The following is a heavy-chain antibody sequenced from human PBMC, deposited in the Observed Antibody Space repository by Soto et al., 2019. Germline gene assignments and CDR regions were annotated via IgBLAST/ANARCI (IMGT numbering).Heavy chain of an antibody. CDR3: ARDPNYYDSSGYSFSDY. CDR2: ISSSSSTI. J-gene: IGHJ4*02. Sequence: HPGGSLRLSCAASGFTFSSYSMNWVRQAPGKGLEWVSYISSSSSTIYYADSVKGRFTISRDNAKNSLYLQMNSLRDEDTAVYYCARDPNYYDSSGYSFSDYWGQGTLVTVSS. CDR1: GFTFSSYS. D-gene: IGHD3-22*01. V-gene: IGHV3-48*02.